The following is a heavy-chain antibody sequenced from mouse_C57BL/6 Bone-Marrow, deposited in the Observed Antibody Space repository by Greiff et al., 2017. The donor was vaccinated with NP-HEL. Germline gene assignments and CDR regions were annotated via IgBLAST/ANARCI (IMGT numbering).Heavy chain of an antibody. CDR3: ARVLTGKAWFAY. D-gene: IGHD4-1*01. V-gene: IGHV5-4*01. CDR1: GFTFSSYA. Sequence: EVQLVESGGGLVKPGGSLKLSCAASGFTFSSYAMSWVRQTPEKRLEWVATISDGGSYTYYPDNVKGRFTISRDNAKNNLYLQMSHLKSEDTAMYYCARVLTGKAWFAYWGQGTLVTVSA. CDR2: ISDGGSYT. J-gene: IGHJ3*01.